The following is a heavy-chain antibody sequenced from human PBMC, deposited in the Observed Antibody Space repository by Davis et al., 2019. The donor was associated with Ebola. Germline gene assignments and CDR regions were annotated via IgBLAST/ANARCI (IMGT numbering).Heavy chain of an antibody. CDR1: GFTFSSYW. Sequence: PGGSLRLSCAASGFTFSSYWMHWVRQAPGKGLVWVSRIKSDGSSTSYADSVKGRFTISRDNAKNTLYLQMNSLRAEDTAVYYCVRTTYGAPEYWGQGTLVTVSS. D-gene: IGHD4-17*01. CDR3: VRTTYGAPEY. V-gene: IGHV3-74*01. J-gene: IGHJ4*02. CDR2: IKSDGSST.